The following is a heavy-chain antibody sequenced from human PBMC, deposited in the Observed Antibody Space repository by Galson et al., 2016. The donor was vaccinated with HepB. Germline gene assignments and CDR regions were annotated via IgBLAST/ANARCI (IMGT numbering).Heavy chain of an antibody. Sequence: SLRLSCAASGFTFNRYWMHWVRQAPGKGLEWVSQINSDGYTTRYADSVKGRFTISRDNAENTLYLQMDSLRVDDTAIYYCTSQWELGTWGQGTLVTVSS. CDR2: INSDGYTT. D-gene: IGHD1-26*01. CDR1: GFTFNRYW. CDR3: TSQWELGT. V-gene: IGHV3-74*01. J-gene: IGHJ5*02.